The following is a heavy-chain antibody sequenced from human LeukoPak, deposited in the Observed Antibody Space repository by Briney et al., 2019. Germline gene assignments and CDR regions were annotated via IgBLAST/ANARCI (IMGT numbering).Heavy chain of an antibody. V-gene: IGHV4-30-2*01. Sequence: SETLSLTCAVSGGSISSGGYSWSWIRQPPGKGLEWIGYIYHSGSTYYNPSLKSRVTISVDTSKNQFSLKLSSVTAADTAVYYCARGPYHLILTGYSYYYYGMDVWGQGTTVTVSS. CDR1: GGSISSGGYS. CDR3: ARGPYHLILTGYSYYYYGMDV. J-gene: IGHJ6*02. D-gene: IGHD3-9*01. CDR2: IYHSGST.